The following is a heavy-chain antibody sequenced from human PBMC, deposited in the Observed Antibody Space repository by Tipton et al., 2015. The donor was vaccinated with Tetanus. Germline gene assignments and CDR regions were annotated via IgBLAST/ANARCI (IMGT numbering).Heavy chain of an antibody. Sequence: TLSLTCSVSGDAITSYYWSWIRQTPGKGLEWIGWSRDTSKYNPSLASRVSIPVDKSRNLFFLRLKSVTAADTAVYYCARGQLLSRDWFDPWGQGTLVTVSS. V-gene: IGHV4-4*09. D-gene: IGHD2-2*01. CDR3: ARGQLLSRDWFDP. CDR2: SRDTS. J-gene: IGHJ5*02. CDR1: GDAITSYY.